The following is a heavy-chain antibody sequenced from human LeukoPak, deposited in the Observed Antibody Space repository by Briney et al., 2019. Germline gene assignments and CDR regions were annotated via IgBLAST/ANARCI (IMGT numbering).Heavy chain of an antibody. V-gene: IGHV3-23*01. CDR3: AKAPYDFWSGYPSTCFDY. CDR1: GFTFSNYA. CDR2: ISGSGGTT. J-gene: IGHJ4*02. Sequence: GGSLRLSCAASGFTFSNYAMSWVRQAPGKGLEWVSVISGSGGTTYYADSVKGRFTISRDNSKNTLYLQMNSLRAEDTAVYYCAKAPYDFWSGYPSTCFDYWGQGTLVTVSS. D-gene: IGHD3-3*01.